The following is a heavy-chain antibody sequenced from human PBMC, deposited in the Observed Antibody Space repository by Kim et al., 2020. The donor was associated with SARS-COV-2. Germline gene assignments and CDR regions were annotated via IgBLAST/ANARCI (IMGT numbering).Heavy chain of an antibody. J-gene: IGHJ4*02. CDR3: ARDQGYCSGGSCVYYFDY. Sequence: GRFTNSRDNSKSTLYLQMNSLGAEDTAVYYCARDQGYCSGGSCVYYFDYWGRGTLVTVSS. D-gene: IGHD2-15*01. V-gene: IGHV3-30*01.